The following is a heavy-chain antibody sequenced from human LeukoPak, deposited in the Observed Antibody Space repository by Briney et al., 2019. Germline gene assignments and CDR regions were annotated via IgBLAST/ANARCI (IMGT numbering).Heavy chain of an antibody. Sequence: GGSLRLSCAASGFTFSSYSMNWVRQAPGKGLEWVSSISSGSSFIYYADSVKGRFTISRDNAGNSLYLQMNTLRAEDTAVYYCARSREGTTGMGQDYWGQGTLVTVSS. CDR3: ARSREGTTGMGQDY. J-gene: IGHJ4*02. CDR1: GFTFSSYS. CDR2: ISSGSSFI. V-gene: IGHV3-21*01. D-gene: IGHD1-1*01.